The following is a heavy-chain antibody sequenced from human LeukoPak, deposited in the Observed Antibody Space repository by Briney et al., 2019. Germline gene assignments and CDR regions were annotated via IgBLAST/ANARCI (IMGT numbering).Heavy chain of an antibody. V-gene: IGHV4-39*01. CDR2: IYYSGST. Sequence: SETLSLTCTVSGASISISNYYWGWNRQPPGKELEWIGSIYYSGSTYYNPSLKSRVTISVDTSKNQFSLKLNSVTAADTAVYYCARLSGTNLNFDYWGQGTLATVSS. J-gene: IGHJ4*02. CDR3: ARLSGTNLNFDY. CDR1: GASISISNYY. D-gene: IGHD1-20*01.